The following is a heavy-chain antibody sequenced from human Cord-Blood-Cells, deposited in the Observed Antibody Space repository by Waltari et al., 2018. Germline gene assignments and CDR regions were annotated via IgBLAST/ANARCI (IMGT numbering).Heavy chain of an antibody. D-gene: IGHD7-27*01. CDR1: GGSFSGYY. CDR3: ARGEGIGALGTYYFDY. J-gene: IGHJ4*02. CDR2: INHSGST. V-gene: IGHV4-34*01. Sequence: QVQLQQWGAGLLKPSETLSLTCAVYGGSFSGYYWSWIRQPPGKGLEWIGEINHSGSTNNTPSLKSRVTISVDTSKNQFSLKLSSVTAADTAVYYCARGEGIGALGTYYFDYWGQGTLVTVSS.